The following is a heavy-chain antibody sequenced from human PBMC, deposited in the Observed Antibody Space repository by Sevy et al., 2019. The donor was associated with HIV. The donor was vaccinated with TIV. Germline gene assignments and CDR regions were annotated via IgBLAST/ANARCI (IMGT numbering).Heavy chain of an antibody. J-gene: IGHJ4*02. CDR1: GFTFRSYG. D-gene: IGHD5-12*01. V-gene: IGHV3-30*18. CDR3: AKDVSDGYNYFLDF. CDR2: ISNDGGNQ. Sequence: GGSLKLSCAASGFTFRSYGMHWVRHAPGKGLEWVAVISNDGGNQYYADSVKGRFTISRDNSKNTVYLQMNSLRAEDTAVYYCAKDVSDGYNYFLDFWGQGALVTVSS.